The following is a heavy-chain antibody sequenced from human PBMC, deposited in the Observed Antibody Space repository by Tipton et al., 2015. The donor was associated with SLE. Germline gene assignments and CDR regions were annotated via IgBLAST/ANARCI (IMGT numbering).Heavy chain of an antibody. CDR2: VYYSGST. Sequence: TLSLTCTVSGGSISSYYWSWIRQPPGKGLEWIGYVYYSGSTNYNPSLKSRVTISVDTSKNQFSLKLSSVTAADTAVYYCARYYSNYARWLDPWGQGTLVTVSS. V-gene: IGHV4-59*01. J-gene: IGHJ5*02. D-gene: IGHD4-11*01. CDR3: ARYYSNYARWLDP. CDR1: GGSISSYY.